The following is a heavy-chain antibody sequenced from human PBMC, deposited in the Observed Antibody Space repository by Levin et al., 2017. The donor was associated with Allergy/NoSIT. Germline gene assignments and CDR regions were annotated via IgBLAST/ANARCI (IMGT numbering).Heavy chain of an antibody. D-gene: IGHD3-10*02. V-gene: IGHV2-70*01. Sequence: SGPTLVKPTQTLTLTCTVSGFSVSTSGMSVGWIRQPPGKALEWLALVDGDDDQYYNTSLKTRLTISKDTSKNQVVLTMTNMDPADTATYYCERTVRGVIAAFDIWGQGTMLMVSS. CDR3: ERTVRGVIAAFDI. CDR1: GFSVSTSGMS. J-gene: IGHJ3*02. CDR2: VDGDDDQ.